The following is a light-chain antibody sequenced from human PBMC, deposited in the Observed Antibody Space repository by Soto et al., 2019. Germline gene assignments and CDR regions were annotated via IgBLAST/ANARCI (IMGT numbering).Light chain of an antibody. CDR2: AAS. V-gene: IGKV1-27*01. J-gene: IGKJ1*01. CDR1: QGISSY. Sequence: DIQMTQSPSSLSASVGDRVTITCRASQGISSYLAWYQQKPGKVPKLLIYAASTLQSGVPSRFSGSGSGTDFTLTISSLQPEDVATYYCQKYNSAPREFGQGTKVEIK. CDR3: QKYNSAPRE.